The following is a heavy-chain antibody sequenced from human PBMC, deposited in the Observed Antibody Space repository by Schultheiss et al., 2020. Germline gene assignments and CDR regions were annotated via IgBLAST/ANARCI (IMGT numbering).Heavy chain of an antibody. CDR2: IYYSGST. Sequence: SETLSLTCTVSGGSISSSSYYWSWIRQHPGKGLEWIGYIYYSGSTYYNPSLKSRVTISVDTSKNQFSLKLSSVTAADTAVYYCARRVVVPAASSPNYYYGMDVWGKGTTVTVSA. CDR3: ARRVVVPAASSPNYYYGMDV. CDR1: GGSISSSSYY. D-gene: IGHD2-2*01. J-gene: IGHJ6*04. V-gene: IGHV4-31*03.